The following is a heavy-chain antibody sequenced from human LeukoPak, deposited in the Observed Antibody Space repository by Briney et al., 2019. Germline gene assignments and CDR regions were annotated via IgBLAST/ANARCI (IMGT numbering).Heavy chain of an antibody. D-gene: IGHD4-17*01. J-gene: IGHJ4*02. CDR1: GDSINNYY. CDR3: ARDPGDYAFDY. Sequence: SETLSLTCTVSGDSINNYYWTWIRQPPGKGLEWIGYVRNCGSPNYNPSPSLKSRITISLDTSKNQFSLKLSSVTAADTAVYYCARDPGDYAFDYWGQGTLVTVSS. CDR2: VRNCGSP. V-gene: IGHV4-59*01.